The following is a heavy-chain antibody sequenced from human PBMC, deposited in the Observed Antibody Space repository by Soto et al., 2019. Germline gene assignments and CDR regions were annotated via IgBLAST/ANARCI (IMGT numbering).Heavy chain of an antibody. D-gene: IGHD5-12*01. CDR2: ISSSGNYI. V-gene: IGHV3-21*01. CDR1: GFTFIDYS. Sequence: LRLSCATSGFTFIDYSMNWVRQAPGKGLEWVSSISSSGNYIYSADSVKGRFTISRDNTKSSLNLQMNSLRAEDTAVYYCARTGRWLQFEDYWGQGTLVTVSS. CDR3: ARTGRWLQFEDY. J-gene: IGHJ4*02.